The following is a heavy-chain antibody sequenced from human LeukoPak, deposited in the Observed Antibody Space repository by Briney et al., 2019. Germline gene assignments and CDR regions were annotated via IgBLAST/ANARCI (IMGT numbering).Heavy chain of an antibody. J-gene: IGHJ6*02. D-gene: IGHD3-3*01. CDR1: GVSFSGYY. V-gene: IGHV4-34*01. Sequence: PSETLSLTCAVYGVSFSGYYWSWIRQPPGKGLEWIGEINHSGSANYNPSLKSRVTISVDTSKNQFSLKLSSVTAADTAVYYCAREELPYYDFWSGYYTGYYYYGMDVWGQGTTVTVSS. CDR2: INHSGSA. CDR3: AREELPYYDFWSGYYTGYYYYGMDV.